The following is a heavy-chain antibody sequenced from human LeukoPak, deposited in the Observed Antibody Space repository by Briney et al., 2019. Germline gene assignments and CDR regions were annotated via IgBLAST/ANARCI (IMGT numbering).Heavy chain of an antibody. Sequence: GGSLRLSCVASGFTVSNNYMTWVRQAPGKGLEWVAFIRYDGSNKYYADSVKGRFTISRDNSKNTLYLQMNSLRAEDTAVYYCAKEDDSSFDYWGQGTLVTVSS. V-gene: IGHV3-30*02. CDR2: IRYDGSNK. J-gene: IGHJ4*02. CDR3: AKEDDSSFDY. D-gene: IGHD3-3*01. CDR1: GFTVSNNY.